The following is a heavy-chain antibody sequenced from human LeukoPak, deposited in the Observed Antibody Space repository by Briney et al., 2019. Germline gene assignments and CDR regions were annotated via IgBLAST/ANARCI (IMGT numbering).Heavy chain of an antibody. J-gene: IGHJ4*02. V-gene: IGHV3-30*14. CDR3: ARATPPTDYYYDSSGYYSAFDY. CDR2: ISYDGSNK. D-gene: IGHD3-22*01. Sequence: GGSLRLSCAASGFTFSSYAMHWVRQAPGKGLEWVAVISYDGSNKYYADSVKGRFTISRDNSKNTLYLQMNSLRAEDTAVYYCARATPPTDYYYDSSGYYSAFDYWGQGTLVTVSS. CDR1: GFTFSSYA.